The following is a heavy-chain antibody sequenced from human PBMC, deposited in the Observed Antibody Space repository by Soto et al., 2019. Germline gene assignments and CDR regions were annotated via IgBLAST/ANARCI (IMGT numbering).Heavy chain of an antibody. J-gene: IGHJ5*02. CDR2: IYYSGST. CDR1: GGSFSGYY. CDR3: ARHPSNFWFDP. D-gene: IGHD4-4*01. Sequence: SETLSLSCAVYGGSFSGYYWTWIRQPPGKGLEWIGSIYYSGSTYYNPSLKSRVTVSVDTSKNQFSLKLSSVTAADTAVYYCARHPSNFWFDPWGQGTLVTVSS. V-gene: IGHV4-34*01.